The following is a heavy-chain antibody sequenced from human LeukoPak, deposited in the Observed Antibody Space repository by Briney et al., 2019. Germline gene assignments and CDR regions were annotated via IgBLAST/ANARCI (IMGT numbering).Heavy chain of an antibody. V-gene: IGHV3-23*01. CDR3: AKGRLTTVISYLFDY. CDR2: ISGSGGST. Sequence: PGGSLRLSCAASGFTFASYAMSWVRQAPGKGLEWVSAISGSGGSTYYADSVKGRFTISRDNSKNTLYLQMNSLRAEDTAVYYCAKGRLTTVISYLFDYWGQGTLVTVSS. CDR1: GFTFASYA. D-gene: IGHD4-17*01. J-gene: IGHJ4*02.